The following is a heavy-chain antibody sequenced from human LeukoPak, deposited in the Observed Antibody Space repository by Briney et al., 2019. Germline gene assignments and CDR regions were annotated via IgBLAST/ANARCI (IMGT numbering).Heavy chain of an antibody. CDR3: ARALLWFGELFDYGMDV. CDR1: GFTVSSNY. J-gene: IGHJ6*04. Sequence: GGSLRLSCAASGFTVSSNYMSWVRQAPGKGLEWVSVIYSGGSTYYADSVKGRFTISIDNSKNTLYLQMNSLRAEDTAVYYCARALLWFGELFDYGMDVWGKGTTVTVSS. V-gene: IGHV3-53*01. CDR2: IYSGGST. D-gene: IGHD3-10*01.